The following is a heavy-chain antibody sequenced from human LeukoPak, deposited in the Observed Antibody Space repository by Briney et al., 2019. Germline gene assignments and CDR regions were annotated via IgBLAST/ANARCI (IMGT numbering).Heavy chain of an antibody. CDR3: ARDPSSGYDSFDY. J-gene: IGHJ4*02. D-gene: IGHD5-12*01. CDR1: GYTFTGYY. Sequence: ASVKVSCKASGYTFTGYYMHWVRQAPGQGLEWMGWINPNSGGTNYAQKFQGRVTMTRDTSISTAYMELSRLRSDDTAVYYCARDPSSGYDSFDYWGQGTLVTVSS. V-gene: IGHV1-2*02. CDR2: INPNSGGT.